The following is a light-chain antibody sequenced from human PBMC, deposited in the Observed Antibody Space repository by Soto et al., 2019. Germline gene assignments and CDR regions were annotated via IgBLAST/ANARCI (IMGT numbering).Light chain of an antibody. J-gene: IGKJ3*01. CDR3: QQRSDWPVT. V-gene: IGKV3-11*01. CDR2: DSS. CDR1: QSVRTS. Sequence: EIVLTQSPATLSLSPGERATLSCRASQSVRTSLAWYQQKPDQAPRLLIYDSSNRAPGIPARFSGSGSGTDFTLTISRVEAEDFAVYYCQQRSDWPVTFGPGTKVDNK.